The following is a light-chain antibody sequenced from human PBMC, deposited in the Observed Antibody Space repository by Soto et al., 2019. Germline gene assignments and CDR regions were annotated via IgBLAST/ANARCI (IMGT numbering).Light chain of an antibody. V-gene: IGKV1-5*03. CDR3: QHYNSYSEA. CDR1: QTISSW. J-gene: IGKJ1*01. CDR2: KAS. Sequence: DIQMTQSPSTLSGSVGDRVTITCRASQTISSWLAWYQQKPGKAPKLLIYKASTLKSGVPSRFSGSGSGTDFTLTISSLHPDDFATYYCQHYNSYSEAFGKGTKV.